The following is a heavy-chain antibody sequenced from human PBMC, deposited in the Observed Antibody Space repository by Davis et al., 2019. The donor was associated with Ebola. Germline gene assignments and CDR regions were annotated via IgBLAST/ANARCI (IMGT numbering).Heavy chain of an antibody. CDR2: INPNSGGT. V-gene: IGHV1-2*02. D-gene: IGHD3-3*01. CDR3: ARVGTTYYDFWSGYGDHYSHFDY. CDR1: AYTFTGYY. Sequence: ASVKVSCKASAYTFTGYYMHWVRQAPGQGLEWMGWINPNSGGTNYAQKFQGRVTMTRDTSISTAYMELSRLRSDDTAVYYCARVGTTYYDFWSGYGDHYSHFDYWGQGTLVTVSS. J-gene: IGHJ4*02.